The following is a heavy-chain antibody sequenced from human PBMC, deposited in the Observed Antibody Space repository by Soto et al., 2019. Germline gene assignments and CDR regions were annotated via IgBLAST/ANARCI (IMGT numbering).Heavy chain of an antibody. J-gene: IGHJ4*02. CDR1: GGSFSGYY. CDR2: INHSGST. CDR3: ARGGGPIFGVVRNFDY. Sequence: SETLSLTCAVYGGSFSGYYWSWIRQPPGKGLEWIGEINHSGSTNYNPSLKSRVTISVDTSKNQFSLKLSSVTAADTAVYYCARGGGPIFGVVRNFDYWGQGTLVTVSS. V-gene: IGHV4-34*01. D-gene: IGHD3-3*01.